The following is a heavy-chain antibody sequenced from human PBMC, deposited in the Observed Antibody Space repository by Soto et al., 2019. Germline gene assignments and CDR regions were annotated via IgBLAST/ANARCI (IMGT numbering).Heavy chain of an antibody. CDR2: INHSGST. J-gene: IGHJ5*02. CDR3: ATADYSSSARWFDP. D-gene: IGHD6-13*01. V-gene: IGHV4-34*01. CDR1: GGSFSGYY. Sequence: QVQLQQWGAGLLKPSETLSLTCAVYGGSFSGYYWSWIRQPPGKGLEWVGEINHSGSTNYNPSLNSRVTISVDTSKNQFSLKLSSVTAADTAVYYCATADYSSSARWFDPWGQGTLVTVSS.